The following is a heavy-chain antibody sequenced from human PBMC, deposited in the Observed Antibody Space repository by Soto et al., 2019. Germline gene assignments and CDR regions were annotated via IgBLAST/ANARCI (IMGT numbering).Heavy chain of an antibody. CDR3: VKARTWYYYGLDV. CDR2: ISSNGGST. J-gene: IGHJ6*02. V-gene: IGHV3-64D*06. Sequence: GGSLRLSCSASGFTFSSYAMYWVRQAPGKRLEYVSAISSNGGSTYYADSVKGRFTICRDNSKNTLYLQMSSLRAEDTAVYYCVKARTWYYYGLDVWGQGTTVTSP. CDR1: GFTFSSYA.